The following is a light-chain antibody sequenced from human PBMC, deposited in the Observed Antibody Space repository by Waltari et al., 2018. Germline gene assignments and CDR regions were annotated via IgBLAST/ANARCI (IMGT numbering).Light chain of an antibody. V-gene: IGLV2-14*03. CDR3: SSYTSSNTWV. J-gene: IGLJ3*02. CDR1: SSDVGGYNY. Sequence: QSALTQPASVSGSPGQSITISCTGNSSDVGGYNYVSWYQQHPGKAPKLMIYDVSNRPSGLSNRFSGSKSGNTASLTISGLQAEDEADYYCSSYTSSNTWVFGGGTKLTVL. CDR2: DVS.